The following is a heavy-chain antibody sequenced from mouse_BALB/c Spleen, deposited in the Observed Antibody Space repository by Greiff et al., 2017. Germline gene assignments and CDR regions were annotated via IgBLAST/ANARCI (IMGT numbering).Heavy chain of an antibody. J-gene: IGHJ4*01. Sequence: EVKLVESGGDLVKPGGSLKLSCAASGFTFSSYGMSWVRQTPDKRLEWVATISSGGSYTYYPDSVKGRFTISRDNAKNTLYLQMSSLKSEDTAMYYCARYGNLYAMDYWGQGTSVTVSS. V-gene: IGHV5-6*02. CDR1: GFTFSSYG. CDR3: ARYGNLYAMDY. CDR2: ISSGGSYT. D-gene: IGHD2-10*02.